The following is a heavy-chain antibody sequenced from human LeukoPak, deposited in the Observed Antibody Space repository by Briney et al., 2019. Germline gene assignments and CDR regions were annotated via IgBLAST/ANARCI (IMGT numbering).Heavy chain of an antibody. D-gene: IGHD5-18*01. CDR3: ARGDVIQLYYYYGMDV. Sequence: AGGSLRLSCAASGFTFSSYWMHWVRQAPGKGLVWVSRINSDGSSTSYADSVKGRFTISRDNAKNTLYLQMNSLRAEDTAVYYCARGDVIQLYYYYGMDVWGQGTTVTVSS. CDR1: GFTFSSYW. J-gene: IGHJ6*02. CDR2: INSDGSST. V-gene: IGHV3-74*01.